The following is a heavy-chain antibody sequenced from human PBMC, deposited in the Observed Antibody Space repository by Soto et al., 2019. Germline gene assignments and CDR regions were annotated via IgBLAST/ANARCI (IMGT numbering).Heavy chain of an antibody. CDR1: GFTFSSYA. D-gene: IGHD2-15*01. CDR2: ISYAGSNK. CDR3: ARPVVDATPDY. V-gene: IGHV3-30*14. J-gene: IGHJ4*02. Sequence: QVQLVESGGGVVQPGRSLRLSCAASGFTFSSYAMHWVRQAPGKGLEWVAVISYAGSNKYYADSVKGRFTISRDNSKNTLYLQMNSLRAEDTAGYYCARPVVDATPDYWGQGTLVTVSS.